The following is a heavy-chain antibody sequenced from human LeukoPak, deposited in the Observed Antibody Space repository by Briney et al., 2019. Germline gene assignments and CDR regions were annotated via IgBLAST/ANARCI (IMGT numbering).Heavy chain of an antibody. J-gene: IGHJ5*02. D-gene: IGHD6-19*01. CDR1: GYTFTSYY. CDR3: ARVPGYSSGWSPRYNWFDP. V-gene: IGHV1-46*01. Sequence: ASVKVSCKASGYTFTSYYMHWVRQAPGQGLEWMGIINPSGGSTSYAQKFQGRVTMTRDTSTGTVYMELSSLRSEDTAVYYCARVPGYSSGWSPRYNWFDPWGQGTLVTVSS. CDR2: INPSGGST.